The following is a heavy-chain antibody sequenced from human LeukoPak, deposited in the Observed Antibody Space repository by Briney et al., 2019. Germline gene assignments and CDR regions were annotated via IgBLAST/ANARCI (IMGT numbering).Heavy chain of an antibody. Sequence: PGGSLRLSCAASRFTFSDYGMHWVRQAPGKGLEWVALISYDGGNKFYADSVRDRFTISRDNSKNTLYLQMNSLRAEDTAVYYCARGRGSLGPYYFDYWGQGTLVTVSS. D-gene: IGHD1-26*01. CDR1: RFTFSDYG. V-gene: IGHV3-30*03. CDR3: ARGRGSLGPYYFDY. CDR2: ISYDGGNK. J-gene: IGHJ4*02.